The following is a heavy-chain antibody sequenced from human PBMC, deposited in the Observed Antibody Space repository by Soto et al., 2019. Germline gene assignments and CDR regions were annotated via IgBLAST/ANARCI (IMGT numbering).Heavy chain of an antibody. CDR3: PRVAFASAGTWWFDP. V-gene: IGHV4-4*02. CDR1: GGSISSSNW. CDR2: IYHSGST. Sequence: SETLSLTCAVSGGSISSSNWWSWVRQPPGKGLEWILEIYHSGSTNYNPSLKSRVTISVDKSKNQFSLKLSSLTAADTAVYYCPRVAFASAGTWWFDPWGQGTLVX. J-gene: IGHJ5*02. D-gene: IGHD6-13*01.